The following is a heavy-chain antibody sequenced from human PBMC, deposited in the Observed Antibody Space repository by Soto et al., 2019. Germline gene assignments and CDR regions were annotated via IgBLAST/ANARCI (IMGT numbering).Heavy chain of an antibody. J-gene: IGHJ4*02. CDR2: IYYSGST. D-gene: IGHD4-17*01. CDR1: GGSISSSSYY. CDR3: ARQGNPRFGRTTAAFFVY. V-gene: IGHV4-39*01. Sequence: SETLSLTCTVSGGSISSSSYYWGWIRQPPGKGLEWIGSIYYSGSTYYNPSLKSRVTISVDTSKNQFSLKLSSVTAADTAVYYCARQGNPRFGRTTAAFFVYWGQGTLVTVSS.